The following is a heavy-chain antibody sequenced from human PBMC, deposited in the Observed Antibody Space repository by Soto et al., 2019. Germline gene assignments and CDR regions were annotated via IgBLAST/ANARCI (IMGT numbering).Heavy chain of an antibody. J-gene: IGHJ6*02. CDR3: ARRREGYYYGLDV. CDR2: INSDGSST. Sequence: EERLVESGGGSVQPGGSLRLSCAASRFTFSSYWMYWVRQAPGKGLVWVSRINSDGSSTRYADSVKGRFSISRDNSKSTLYLQMKTLRAEDTAVYYCARRREGYYYGLDVWGQGTTVTVSS. D-gene: IGHD1-26*01. V-gene: IGHV3-74*01. CDR1: RFTFSSYW.